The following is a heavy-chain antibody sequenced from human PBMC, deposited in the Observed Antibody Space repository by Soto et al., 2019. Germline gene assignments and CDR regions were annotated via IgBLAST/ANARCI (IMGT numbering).Heavy chain of an antibody. D-gene: IGHD2-15*01. CDR3: ASQDSYYYYYGMDV. V-gene: IGHV4-39*01. CDR1: GAAIISSSYY. Sequence: SETLSLTCTVSGAAIISSSYYWGWIRQPPGKGLEWIGSIYYSGSTYYNPSLKSRVTISVDTSKNQFSLKLSSVTAADTAVYYCASQDSYYYYYGMDVWGQGTTVT. CDR2: IYYSGST. J-gene: IGHJ6*02.